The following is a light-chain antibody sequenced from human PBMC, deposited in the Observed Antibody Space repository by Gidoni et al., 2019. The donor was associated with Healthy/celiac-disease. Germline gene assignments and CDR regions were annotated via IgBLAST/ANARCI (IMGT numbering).Light chain of an antibody. Sequence: SYVLTQPPSVLVAPGKTARITRGGKNIGSKMVHWSQQKPGQAPVLVIDYDSDRPSGIPERFSGSNSGNTATLTISRVEAGDETDYYCQVWDSSSDHYVFGTGTKVTVL. CDR1: NIGSKM. J-gene: IGLJ1*01. CDR3: QVWDSSSDHYV. V-gene: IGLV3-21*04. CDR2: YDS.